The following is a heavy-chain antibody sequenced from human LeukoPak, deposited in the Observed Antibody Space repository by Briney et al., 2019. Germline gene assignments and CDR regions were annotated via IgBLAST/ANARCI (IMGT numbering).Heavy chain of an antibody. CDR3: ASNDFWSGFDY. D-gene: IGHD3-3*01. J-gene: IGHJ4*02. Sequence: PSETLSLTCTVSGGSISSGDYYWSWIRQPPGKGLEWIGYIYYSGSTYYNPSLKSRVTITVDTSKNQFSLKLSSVTAADTAVYYCASNDFWSGFDYWGQGTLVTVSS. CDR2: IYYSGST. CDR1: GGSISSGDYY. V-gene: IGHV4-30-4*01.